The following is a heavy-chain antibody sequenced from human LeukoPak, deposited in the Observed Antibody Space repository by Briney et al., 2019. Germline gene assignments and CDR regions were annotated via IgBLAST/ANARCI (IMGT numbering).Heavy chain of an antibody. D-gene: IGHD3-10*01. V-gene: IGHV4-38-2*02. CDR2: IYHSGST. Sequence: SETLSLTCTVSGYSISSGYYWGWIRQPPGKGLEWIGSIYHSGSTYYNPSLKSRVTISVDTSKNQFSLKLSSVTAADTAVYYCARGSRGSGSYYPPLDYWGQGTLVTVSS. CDR1: GYSISSGYY. CDR3: ARGSRGSGSYYPPLDY. J-gene: IGHJ4*02.